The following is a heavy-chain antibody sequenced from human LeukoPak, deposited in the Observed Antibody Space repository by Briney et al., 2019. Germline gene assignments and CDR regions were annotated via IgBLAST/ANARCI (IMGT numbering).Heavy chain of an antibody. CDR2: ISGSGGSS. V-gene: IGHV3-23*01. CDR3: AKAHYDFWRSQGSNYFDY. Sequence: PGGSLRLSCAASGFTFATYAMSWVRQAPGRGLEWVSTISGSGGSSYYADSVKGRFTISRDNSKNTQYLQMNSLRVEDTAVYYCAKAHYDFWRSQGSNYFDYWGQGTLVTVSS. J-gene: IGHJ4*02. CDR1: GFTFATYA. D-gene: IGHD3-3*01.